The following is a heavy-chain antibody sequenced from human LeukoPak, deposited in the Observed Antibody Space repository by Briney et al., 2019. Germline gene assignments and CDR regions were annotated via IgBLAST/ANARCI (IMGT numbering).Heavy chain of an antibody. CDR3: ARVGITDSFDI. V-gene: IGHV4-59*01. CDR1: GGSISRFY. CDR2: ISYSGST. J-gene: IGHJ3*02. Sequence: SETLSLTCTVSGGSISRFYWSWIRQPPGKGLEWIGYISYSGSTDYNPSLKSRVTISLDTSKTHFTLRLTSVTAADPAVYYCARVGITDSFDIWGQGTRVTVSS. D-gene: IGHD3-10*01.